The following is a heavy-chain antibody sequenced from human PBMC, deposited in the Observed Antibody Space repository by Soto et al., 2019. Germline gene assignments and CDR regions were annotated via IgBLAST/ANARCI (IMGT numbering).Heavy chain of an antibody. J-gene: IGHJ6*02. Sequence: GASVKVSCKASGGTFSSYAISWVRQAPGQGLEWMGGIIPIFGTANYAQKFQGRVTITADESTSTAYMELSSLRSEDTAVYHCASKGKWVPISGAYYYYGMDVWGQGTTVTVAS. V-gene: IGHV1-69*13. CDR1: GGTFSSYA. CDR2: IIPIFGTA. D-gene: IGHD1-26*01. CDR3: ASKGKWVPISGAYYYYGMDV.